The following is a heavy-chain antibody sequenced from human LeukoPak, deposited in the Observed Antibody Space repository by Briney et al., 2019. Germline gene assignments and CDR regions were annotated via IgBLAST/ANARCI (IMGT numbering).Heavy chain of an antibody. D-gene: IGHD2-8*01. CDR3: ARDGLTEVMANYYYYYGMDV. V-gene: IGHV3-48*04. CDR2: IGSGGSPI. CDR1: GFAFSNYP. Sequence: PGGSRRLSCAASGFAFSNYPMNWVRQAPGKGLEWVSYIGSGGSPIYYADSVRGRFTISRDNAKNSLYLQMNSLRAEDTAVYYCARDGLTEVMANYYYYYGMDVWGQGTTVTVSS. J-gene: IGHJ6*02.